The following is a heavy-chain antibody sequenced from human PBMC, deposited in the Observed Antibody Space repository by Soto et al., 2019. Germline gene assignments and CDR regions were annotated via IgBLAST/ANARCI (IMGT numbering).Heavy chain of an antibody. D-gene: IGHD5-12*01. CDR1: GYSINSGGYY. J-gene: IGHJ4*02. V-gene: IGHV4-30-2*01. CDR2: IFHKGGT. Sequence: SETLSLTCAVSGYSINSGGYYWSWIRQPQGKGLEWIGYIFHKGGTYYNPSLESRVTISVDRSKNQFSLKVSAVTAADTALYYCARLDGYNSFDFWGQGTLVTVSS. CDR3: ARLDGYNSFDF.